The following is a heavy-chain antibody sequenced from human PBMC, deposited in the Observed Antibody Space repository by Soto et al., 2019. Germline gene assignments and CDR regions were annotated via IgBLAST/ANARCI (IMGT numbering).Heavy chain of an antibody. J-gene: IGHJ6*02. CDR3: ARGLYSSGWYFRYYGMDV. Sequence: SVKVSCKASGGTFSSYAISWVRQAPGQGLEWMGGIIPIFGTANYAQKFQGRVTITADESTSTAYMELSSLRSEDTAVHYCARGLYSSGWYFRYYGMDVWGQGTTVTVSS. CDR1: GGTFSSYA. V-gene: IGHV1-69*13. CDR2: IIPIFGTA. D-gene: IGHD6-19*01.